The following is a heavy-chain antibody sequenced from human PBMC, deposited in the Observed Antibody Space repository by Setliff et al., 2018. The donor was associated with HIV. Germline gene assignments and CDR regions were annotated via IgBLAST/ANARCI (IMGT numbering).Heavy chain of an antibody. Sequence: SETLSLTCRFSGDSIVSDDSTSSHHCSWIRQPPGKGLEWIDYIYYSGSTYYNPSLKSRVTISVDTSKNRFSLKVRSVTAADTAVYYCARRTEVGATVDYWGQGTLVTV. J-gene: IGHJ4*02. V-gene: IGHV4-39*01. D-gene: IGHD1-26*01. CDR1: GDSIVSDDSTSSHH. CDR2: IYYSGST. CDR3: ARRTEVGATVDY.